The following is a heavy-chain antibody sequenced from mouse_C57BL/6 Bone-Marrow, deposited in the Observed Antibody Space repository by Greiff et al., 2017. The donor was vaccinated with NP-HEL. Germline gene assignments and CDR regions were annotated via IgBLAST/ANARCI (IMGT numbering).Heavy chain of an antibody. J-gene: IGHJ2*01. V-gene: IGHV1-81*01. D-gene: IGHD2-1*01. Sequence: QVQLQQSGAELARPGASVKLSCKASGYTFTSYGISWVKQRTGQGLEWIGEIYPRSGTTYYNEKFKGKATLTADKSTSTAYMELRSLTSEDSAVYFCARRGNYKLDYWGQGTTLTVSS. CDR2: IYPRSGTT. CDR3: ARRGNYKLDY. CDR1: GYTFTSYG.